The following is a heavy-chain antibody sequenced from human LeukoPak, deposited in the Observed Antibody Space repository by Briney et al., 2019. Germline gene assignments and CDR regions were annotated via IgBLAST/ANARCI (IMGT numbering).Heavy chain of an antibody. D-gene: IGHD3-22*01. J-gene: IGHJ4*02. CDR3: AKKSDPYYYDSSSDY. CDR2: ISGRGDST. CDR1: GFTFSSYA. V-gene: IGHV3-23*01. Sequence: PGGSLRLSCAASGFTFSSYAMSWVRQAPGRGLEWVSTISGRGDSTYYADPVKGRFTISRDNFKNTLYLQMNSLRAEDTAVYYCAKKSDPYYYDSSSDYWGQGTLVTVSS.